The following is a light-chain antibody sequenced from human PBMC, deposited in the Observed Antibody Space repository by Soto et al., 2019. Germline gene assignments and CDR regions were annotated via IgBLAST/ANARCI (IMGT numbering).Light chain of an antibody. CDR1: QSVLYSSNNKNY. Sequence: DIVMTQSPDSLAVSLGERATINCKSSQSVLYSSNNKNYLVWYQRKPGQPPKLLIYWASTRESGVPDRFSGSGSGKNFTLTISSLQAEDVGVYYFQQFYSTPPFTFGPGTKVDIK. J-gene: IGKJ3*01. CDR2: WAS. CDR3: QQFYSTPPFT. V-gene: IGKV4-1*01.